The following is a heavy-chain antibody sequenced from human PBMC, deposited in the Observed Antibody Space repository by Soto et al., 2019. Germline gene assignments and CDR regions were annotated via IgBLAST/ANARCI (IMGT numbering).Heavy chain of an antibody. Sequence: GASVKVSCKASGYTFTSYGISWVRQAPGQGLEWMGWISAYNGNTNYAQKLQGRVTMTTDTSTSTAYMELRSLRSDDTAVYYCARDQFSADYDFWSGYFSPVAYYCYGMDVWGQGTTVTVSS. CDR1: GYTFTSYG. CDR3: ARDQFSADYDFWSGYFSPVAYYCYGMDV. D-gene: IGHD3-3*01. CDR2: ISAYNGNT. V-gene: IGHV1-18*01. J-gene: IGHJ6*02.